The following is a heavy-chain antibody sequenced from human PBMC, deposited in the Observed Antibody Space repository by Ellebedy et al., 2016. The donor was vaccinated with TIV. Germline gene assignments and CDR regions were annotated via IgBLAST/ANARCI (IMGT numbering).Heavy chain of an antibody. CDR3: ARGAVYDAFDI. D-gene: IGHD5/OR15-5a*01. CDR2: ISHDGSDK. J-gene: IGHJ3*02. CDR1: GVSVSSHG. V-gene: IGHV3-30*03. Sequence: GGSLRLSCEASGVSVSSHGMHWVRQAPGKGLQWVAVISHDGSDKIYADSVRGRFTISRDNSKNTLYLQMSSLRAEGTAVYYCARGAVYDAFDIWGQGTMVTVSS.